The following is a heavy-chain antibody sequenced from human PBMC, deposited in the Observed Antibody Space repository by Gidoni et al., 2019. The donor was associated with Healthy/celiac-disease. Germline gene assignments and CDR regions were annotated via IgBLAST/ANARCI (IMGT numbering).Heavy chain of an antibody. D-gene: IGHD3-10*01. V-gene: IGHV5-51*01. CDR2: IYPGYSDT. CDR1: GYSFTSYW. CDR3: ARHGITMVRGVIYGMDV. Sequence: EVQLVQSGAEVKKPGESLKISCKGSGYSFTSYWIGWVRQRPGKGLEWMGIIYPGYSDTRYSPSFQGQVTISADKSISTAYLQWSSLKASDTAMYYCARHGITMVRGVIYGMDVWGQGTTVTVSS. J-gene: IGHJ6*02.